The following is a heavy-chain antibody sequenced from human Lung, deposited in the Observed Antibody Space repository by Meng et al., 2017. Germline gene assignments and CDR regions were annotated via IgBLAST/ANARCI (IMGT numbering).Heavy chain of an antibody. CDR2: ITGDGSST. D-gene: IGHD4-17*01. J-gene: IGHJ4*02. Sequence: EVRLVESGGGLVQPGGSRRLSCAASGFTFSTHWMHWVRQAPGKGLEWVSRITGDGSSTIYADSVQGRFTMSRDNAKNTLSLQMNSLRAEDTAVYYCARGGVTTDDWGQGTLVTVSS. V-gene: IGHV3-74*01. CDR1: GFTFSTHW. CDR3: ARGGVTTDD.